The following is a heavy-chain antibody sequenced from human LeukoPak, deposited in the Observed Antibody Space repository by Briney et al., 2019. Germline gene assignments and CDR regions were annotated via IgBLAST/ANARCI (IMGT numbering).Heavy chain of an antibody. CDR3: ARGVSGSYYASDY. J-gene: IGHJ4*02. CDR1: DDSISSYY. D-gene: IGHD3-10*01. CDR2: IYYSGST. V-gene: IGHV4-59*01. Sequence: SETLSLTCTVSDDSISSYYWSWIRQPPGKGLEWIGYIYYSGSTNYNPSLKSRVTISVDTSKNQFSLKLSSVTAADTAVYYCARGVSGSYYASDYWGQGTLVTVSS.